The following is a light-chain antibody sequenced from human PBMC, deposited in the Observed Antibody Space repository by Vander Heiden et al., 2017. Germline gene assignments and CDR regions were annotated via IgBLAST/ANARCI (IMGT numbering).Light chain of an antibody. J-gene: IGLJ3*02. V-gene: IGLV2-14*01. CDR3: SSYTGSTNVM. Sequence: QSALTQPASVSGSPGQSITTSCAGSRSKGGGYDFVSGYQQKPGTAPRLMIFDVSQQPSEVSNRFSGTKSGNTASLTISGLQAEDEADYYCSSYTGSTNVMFGGGTKLTVL. CDR1: RSKGGGYDF. CDR2: DVS.